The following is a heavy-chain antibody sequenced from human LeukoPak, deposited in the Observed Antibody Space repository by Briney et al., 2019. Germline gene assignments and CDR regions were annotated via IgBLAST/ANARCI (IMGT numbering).Heavy chain of an antibody. V-gene: IGHV4-59*08. J-gene: IGHJ1*01. CDR2: IYYSGNT. CDR3: SATVMVAGLENFQH. Sequence: SETLSLTCTVSGGSISSYNWSWIRQPPGKGLEWIGYIYYSGNTNYNPSLKSRVTISVDTSKNQFPLKLSSVTAADTAVYYCSATVMVAGLENFQHWGQGTLVTVSS. CDR1: GGSISSYN. D-gene: IGHD2-21*01.